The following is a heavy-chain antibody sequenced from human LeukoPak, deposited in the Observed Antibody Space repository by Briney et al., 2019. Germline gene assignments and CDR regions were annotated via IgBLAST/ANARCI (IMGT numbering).Heavy chain of an antibody. J-gene: IGHJ4*02. CDR2: IKSKTDGGTT. D-gene: IGHD2-8*01. CDR3: TTDPTHCTNGVCWYDY. V-gene: IGHV3-15*01. Sequence: PGGSLRLSCAASGFTFSNAWMSWVRQAPGKGLEWVGRIKSKTDGGTTDYAAPVKGRFTISRDDSKNTLYLQMNSLKTEGTAVYYCTTDPTHCTNGVCWYDYWGQGTLVAVSS. CDR1: GFTFSNAW.